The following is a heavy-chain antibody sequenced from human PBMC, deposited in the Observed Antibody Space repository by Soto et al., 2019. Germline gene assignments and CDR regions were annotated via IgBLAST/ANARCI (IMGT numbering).Heavy chain of an antibody. CDR1: GFTFSSYG. V-gene: IGHV3-30*18. CDR2: ISYDGSNK. D-gene: IGHD2-15*01. J-gene: IGHJ4*02. CDR3: AKDLIYCSGGSCRDY. Sequence: PVGSLRLSCAASGFTFSSYGMHWVRQAPGKGLEWVAVISYDGSNKYYADSVKGRFTISRDNSKNTLYLQMNSLRAEDTAVYYCAKDLIYCSGGSCRDYWGQGTLVTV.